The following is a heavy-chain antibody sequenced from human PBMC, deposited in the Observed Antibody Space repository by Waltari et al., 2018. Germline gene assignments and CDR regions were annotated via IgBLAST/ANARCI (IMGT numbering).Heavy chain of an antibody. CDR2: IYTSGST. D-gene: IGHD3-3*02. Sequence: QVQLQESGPGLVKPSQTLSLTCTVSGGSISSGSYYWSWIRQPAGKGLEWIGRIYTSGSTNYNPSLKSRVTISVDTSKNQFSLKLSSVTAADTAVYYCARDSIAGGEPWGQGTLVTVSS. J-gene: IGHJ5*02. V-gene: IGHV4-61*02. CDR1: GGSISSGSYY. CDR3: ARDSIAGGEP.